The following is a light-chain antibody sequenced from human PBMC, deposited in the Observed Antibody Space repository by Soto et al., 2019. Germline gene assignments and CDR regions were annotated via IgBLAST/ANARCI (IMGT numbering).Light chain of an antibody. Sequence: QSVLTQPPSASGTPGQRVTISCSGSSSNIGSNTVNWYQQLPGTAPKLLIYSNNQRPSGVPDRFSGSKSGTSASLAISGLQSEDEADYYCAAWDDSLNGFSGVFGGGTKLTVL. V-gene: IGLV1-44*01. CDR3: AAWDDSLNGFSGV. CDR1: SSNIGSNT. J-gene: IGLJ3*02. CDR2: SNN.